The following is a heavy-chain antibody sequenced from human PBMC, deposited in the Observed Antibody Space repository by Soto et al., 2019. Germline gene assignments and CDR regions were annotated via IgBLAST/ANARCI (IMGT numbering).Heavy chain of an antibody. CDR3: AQVRGVVALDGYFDC. CDR1: GVTFSSYA. Sequence: EVQLLESGGGLVQPGGSLRLACVASGVTFSSYAMTWVRQAPGKGLEWVSGISGSGGSTYYADSVKGRFTISRDNSKTTLYLQMNSLRAEDTAVYFCAQVRGVVALDGYFDCWGQGTLVTVSS. CDR2: ISGSGGST. V-gene: IGHV3-23*01. D-gene: IGHD2-15*01. J-gene: IGHJ4*02.